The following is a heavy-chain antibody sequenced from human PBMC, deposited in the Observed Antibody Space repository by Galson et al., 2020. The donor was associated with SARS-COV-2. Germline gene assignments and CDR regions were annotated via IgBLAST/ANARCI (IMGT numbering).Heavy chain of an antibody. V-gene: IGHV4-39*07. CDR2: IYFNGNT. J-gene: IGHJ4*01. Sequence: ASETLSLTCTVSAGSISSTSYYWGWLRQPPGGGLEWNGSIYFNGNTFYNPSLKSRVTFSIATSQNQFSLRLTSVTAADTAVYFCARKTSTYDYWGRGILVTVSS. D-gene: IGHD4-4*01. CDR3: ARKTSTYDY. CDR1: AGSISSTSYY.